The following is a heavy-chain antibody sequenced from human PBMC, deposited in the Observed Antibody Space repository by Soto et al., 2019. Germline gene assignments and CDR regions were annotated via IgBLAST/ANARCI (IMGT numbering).Heavy chain of an antibody. V-gene: IGHV3-30*04. D-gene: IGHD6-19*01. CDR2: ISYDGAYQ. J-gene: IGHJ6*02. CDR1: GFTFSSSA. Sequence: PGGSLRLSCAASGFTFSSSAMHWVRQAPGKGLEWVAVISYDGAYQDYADSVKGRFTISKDISKNTLYLQMDSLRPADTAVYYCARAPLSGWTDNYYYGMTVWCLGTTVTVSS. CDR3: ARAPLSGWTDNYYYGMTV.